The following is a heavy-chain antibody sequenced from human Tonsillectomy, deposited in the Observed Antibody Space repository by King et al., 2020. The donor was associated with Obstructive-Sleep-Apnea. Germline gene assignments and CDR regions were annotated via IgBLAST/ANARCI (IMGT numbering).Heavy chain of an antibody. CDR1: GFTFSTYG. V-gene: IGHV3-30*18. D-gene: IGHD2-2*01. CDR3: AKDQREVVPPRAMDY. J-gene: IGHJ4*02. CDR2: ISYHGSNK. Sequence: VQLVESGGGVVQPGRSLRLSCAASGFTFSTYGMHWVRQAPGKGLEWVAVISYHGSNKYYADPVKGRFTTSRDNSKNTLYLQMNSLRADDTAVYYCAKDQREVVPPRAMDYWGQGTLVTVSS.